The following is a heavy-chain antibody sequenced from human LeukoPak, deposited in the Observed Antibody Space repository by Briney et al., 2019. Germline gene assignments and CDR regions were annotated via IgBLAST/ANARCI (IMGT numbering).Heavy chain of an antibody. Sequence: PSETLSPTCSISGDSITTNSYWWGWIRQSPGNGLEWIGSICSSGNSYYNPSLKTRATISPDTSKNQYSLRLTSVTAAGTAVYYCARRGIWDLQIGNWFDPWGQGILVTVSS. CDR2: ICSSGNS. J-gene: IGHJ5*02. V-gene: IGHV4-39*01. CDR1: GDSITTNSYW. CDR3: ARRGIWDLQIGNWFDP. D-gene: IGHD3-16*01.